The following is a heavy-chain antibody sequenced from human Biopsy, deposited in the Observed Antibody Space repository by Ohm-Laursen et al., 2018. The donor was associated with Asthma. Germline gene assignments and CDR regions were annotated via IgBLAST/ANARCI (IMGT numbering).Heavy chain of an antibody. CDR3: ARKAGSCISRTCYSLDF. CDR1: GGTFNTYV. Sequence: VSSVKVSCKSLGGTFNTYVIGWVRQAPGQGLGWMGGINSVFGTTTYPQKFQDRVTITADDSTSTVYMELSSLRSEDTAVYYCARKAGSCISRTCYSLDFRGQGTLVTVSS. CDR2: INSVFGTT. J-gene: IGHJ4*02. V-gene: IGHV1-69*01. D-gene: IGHD2-2*01.